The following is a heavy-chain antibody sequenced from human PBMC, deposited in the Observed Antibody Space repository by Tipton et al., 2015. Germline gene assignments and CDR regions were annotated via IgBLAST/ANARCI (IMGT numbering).Heavy chain of an antibody. J-gene: IGHJ6*02. CDR1: GYTFAHYG. Sequence: QLVQSGAEVKKPGASVKVSCKASGYTFAHYGYSWVRQAPGQGLEWLGWISAYNGNTKYAQNLQGRVTVTTDTSTSTAYMELRSLRSDDSALYYCARERRDYFYYYALDVWGQGTTVTVSS. CDR2: ISAYNGNT. V-gene: IGHV1-18*01. CDR3: ARERRDYFYYYALDV.